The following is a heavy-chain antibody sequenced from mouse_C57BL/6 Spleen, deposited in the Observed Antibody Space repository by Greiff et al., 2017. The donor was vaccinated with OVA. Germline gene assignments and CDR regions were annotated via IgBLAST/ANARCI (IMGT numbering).Heavy chain of an antibody. CDR1: GYSFTGYY. V-gene: IGHV1-42*01. J-gene: IGHJ2*01. Sequence: VQLQQSGPELVKPGASVKISCKASGYSFTGYYMNWVKQSPEKSLEWIGEINPSTGGTTYNQKFKAKATLTVDKSSSTAYMQLKSLTSEDSAVYYCARDWERGYFDYWGQGTTLTVSS. D-gene: IGHD4-1*01. CDR2: INPSTGGT. CDR3: ARDWERGYFDY.